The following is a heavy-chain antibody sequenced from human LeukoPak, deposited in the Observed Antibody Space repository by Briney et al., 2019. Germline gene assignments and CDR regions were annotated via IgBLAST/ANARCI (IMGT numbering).Heavy chain of an antibody. J-gene: IGHJ4*02. D-gene: IGHD5-24*01. Sequence: ASVKVSCKASGYTFTRYDINWVRQATGQGLEWMGWMNPNSGNTGYAQKFQGRVTMTRNTSISTAYMELSSLRSEDTAVYYCARGRGWVGKRTDGYNDWGQGTLVTVS. CDR3: ARGRGWVGKRTDGYND. CDR1: GYTFTRYD. V-gene: IGHV1-8*01. CDR2: MNPNSGNT.